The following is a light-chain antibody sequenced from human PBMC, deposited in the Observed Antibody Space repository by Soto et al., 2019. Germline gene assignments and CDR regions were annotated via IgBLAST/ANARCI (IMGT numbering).Light chain of an antibody. J-gene: IGKJ5*01. CDR1: QSVSID. Sequence: EIVMTQSPDTLSVSPGEKATLSCRASQSVSIDLAWYQQTPGQAPRLLIYDTSTRATGIPARFSGSGSGTEFTLTISSQQSEDFAVYYCQQYNTWRSITFGQGTRLEIK. V-gene: IGKV3-15*01. CDR2: DTS. CDR3: QQYNTWRSIT.